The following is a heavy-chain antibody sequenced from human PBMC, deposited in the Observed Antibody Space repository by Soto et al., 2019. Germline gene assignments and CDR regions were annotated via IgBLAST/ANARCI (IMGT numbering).Heavy chain of an antibody. CDR3: APLGYCSGGSCYPIDY. CDR2: ISGSGINT. CDR1: GFSFSSYA. Sequence: EVQLLESGGGLVQPGGSLRLSCAASGFSFSSYAMSWVRQAPGKGLEWVSRISGSGINTYYADSVKGRFTIPRDNSMDTLDLQMNSLRAEDTAVYYCAPLGYCSGGSCYPIDYWGQGTLVTVSS. J-gene: IGHJ4*02. D-gene: IGHD2-15*01. V-gene: IGHV3-23*01.